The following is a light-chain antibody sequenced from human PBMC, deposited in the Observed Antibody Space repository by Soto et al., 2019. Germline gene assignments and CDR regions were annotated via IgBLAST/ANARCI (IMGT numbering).Light chain of an antibody. CDR1: QSVSSY. V-gene: IGKV3-11*01. CDR2: DAS. J-gene: IGKJ4*01. CDR3: QQRSNLPLT. Sequence: EIVLTQSPATLSLSPGERATLSCRASQSVSSYLAWYQQKPGQAPRLLIYDASNRATGIPARFSGSGSGTDLTLTISSLEAEDFAVYYCQQRSNLPLTFGGVTKVEIK.